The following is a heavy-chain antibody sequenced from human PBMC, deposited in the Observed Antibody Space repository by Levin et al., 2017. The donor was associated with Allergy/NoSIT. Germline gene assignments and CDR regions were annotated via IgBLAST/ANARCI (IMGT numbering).Heavy chain of an antibody. CDR2: ISSSSSYI. J-gene: IGHJ4*02. CDR1: GFTFSSYS. Sequence: SCAASGFTFSSYSMNWVRQAPGKGLEWVSSISSSSSYIYYADSVKGRFTISRDNAKNSLYLQMNSLRAEDTAVYYCARDTYSSASFDYWGQGTLVTVSS. CDR3: ARDTYSSASFDY. V-gene: IGHV3-21*01. D-gene: IGHD6-19*01.